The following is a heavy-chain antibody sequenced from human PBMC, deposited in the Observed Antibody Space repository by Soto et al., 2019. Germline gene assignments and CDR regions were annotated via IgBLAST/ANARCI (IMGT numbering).Heavy chain of an antibody. V-gene: IGHV1-18*01. CDR1: GYTFTSYG. Sequence: ASVKVSCKASGYTFTSYGISWVRQALRQGLEWMGWISAYNGNTNYAQKLQGRVTISRDNSKNTLYLQMNSLRAEDTAVYYCAKAMGGYYYDSSGYSSYYGMDVWGQGTTVTVSS. D-gene: IGHD3-22*01. CDR2: ISAYNGNT. J-gene: IGHJ6*02. CDR3: AKAMGGYYYDSSGYSSYYGMDV.